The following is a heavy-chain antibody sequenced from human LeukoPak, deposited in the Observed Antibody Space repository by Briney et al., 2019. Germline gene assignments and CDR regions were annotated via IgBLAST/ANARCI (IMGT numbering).Heavy chain of an antibody. V-gene: IGHV4-39*01. J-gene: IGHJ4*02. D-gene: IGHD1-26*01. CDR2: IYYTGST. CDR3: ARRGGSGRAFDY. CDR1: GASISGGTYY. Sequence: PSETLSLTCSVSGASISGGTYYWGWIRQPPGTGLEWIGSIYYTGSTYDNPSLKSRVTISVDTSKNQFSLKLSSVTAADTAVYYCARRGGSGRAFDYWGQGTLVTVSP.